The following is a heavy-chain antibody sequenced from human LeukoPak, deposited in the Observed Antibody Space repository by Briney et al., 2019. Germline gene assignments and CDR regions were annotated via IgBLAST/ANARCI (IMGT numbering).Heavy chain of an antibody. V-gene: IGHV1-2*02. CDR2: INPNSGGT. CDR3: ARDGGQWLVQYYFDY. CDR1: GYTFTGYY. D-gene: IGHD6-19*01. Sequence: ASVKVSCKASGYTFTGYYMHWVRQAPGQGLEWMGWINPNSGGTNYAQKLQGRVTMTRDTSISTAYMELSRLRSDDTAVYYCARDGGQWLVQYYFDYWGQGTLVTVSS. J-gene: IGHJ4*02.